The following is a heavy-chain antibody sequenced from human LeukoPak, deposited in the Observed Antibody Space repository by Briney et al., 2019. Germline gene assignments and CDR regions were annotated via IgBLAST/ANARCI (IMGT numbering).Heavy chain of an antibody. Sequence: PGESLTLSCGASGFTFSSYAMTWVRQAPGKGLEWVSGITGGGSDTYHADSVKGRFTSSRDNSKNTLYLQMNSLRAEDTALYYCAKGSASSRPYYFDYWGQGILVTVSS. D-gene: IGHD6-13*01. CDR3: AKGSASSRPYYFDY. CDR1: GFTFSSYA. V-gene: IGHV3-23*01. J-gene: IGHJ4*02. CDR2: ITGGGSDT.